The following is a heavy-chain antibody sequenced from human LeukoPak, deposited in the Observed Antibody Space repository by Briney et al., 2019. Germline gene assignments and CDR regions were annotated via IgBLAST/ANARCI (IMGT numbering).Heavy chain of an antibody. CDR2: VHNDGTTI. J-gene: IGHJ3*02. Sequence: GGSLRLSCAASGFTFTSYWIHWVRQAPGKGLVWVSRVHNDGTTIDYADSVKGRFAISRDNAKNTVYLQMNSLRAEDTAVYYCARGGVGSFDIWGQGTMVTVSS. V-gene: IGHV3-74*01. CDR1: GFTFTSYW. CDR3: ARGGVGSFDI. D-gene: IGHD2-8*02.